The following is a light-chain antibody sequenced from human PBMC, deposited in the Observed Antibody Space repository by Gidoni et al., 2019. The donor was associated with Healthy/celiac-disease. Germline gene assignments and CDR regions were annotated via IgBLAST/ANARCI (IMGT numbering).Light chain of an antibody. J-gene: IGLJ3*02. V-gene: IGLV2-23*02. CDR1: SSDVGSYNL. CDR2: EVS. CDR3: CSYAGSSTWV. Sequence: QSALTQPASVSWSPGQSITISCTGTSSDVGSYNLVSWYQQHPGKAPKLMIYEVSKRPSGVSNRFSGSKYGNTASLTISWLQAEDEADYYCCSYAGSSTWVFGGGTKLTVL.